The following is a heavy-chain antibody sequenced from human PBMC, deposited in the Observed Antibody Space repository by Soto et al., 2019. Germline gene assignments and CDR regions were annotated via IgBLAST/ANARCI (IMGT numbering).Heavy chain of an antibody. Sequence: GGSLRLSCAASGFTFSSYSMNWVRQAPGKGLEWVSYISSSSSTIYYADSVKGRFTISRDNAKNSLYLQMNSLRAEDTAVYYCAREGALYSYRSSDWFDPWGQGTLVTVSS. CDR3: AREGALYSYRSSDWFDP. CDR1: GFTFSSYS. D-gene: IGHD5-18*01. J-gene: IGHJ5*02. V-gene: IGHV3-48*01. CDR2: ISSSSSTI.